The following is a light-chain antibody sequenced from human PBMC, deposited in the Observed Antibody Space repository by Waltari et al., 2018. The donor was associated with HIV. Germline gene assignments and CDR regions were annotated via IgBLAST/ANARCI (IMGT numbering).Light chain of an antibody. CDR1: SPILGTNP. Sequence: QSVLTQPPSAFDTPGLRVTISCSGSSPILGTNPVNWYQQPPGTAPKRLIYSNSQRPSGVPDRFSGSKSDTSASLAISGLQSDDDADYYCATWDDSLHALVFGGGTKLTVL. V-gene: IGLV1-44*01. CDR2: SNS. J-gene: IGLJ2*01. CDR3: ATWDDSLHALV.